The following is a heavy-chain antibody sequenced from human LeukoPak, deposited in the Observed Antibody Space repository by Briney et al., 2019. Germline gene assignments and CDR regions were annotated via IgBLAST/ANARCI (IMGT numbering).Heavy chain of an antibody. CDR3: AKDLPPIFGVVDNWFDP. CDR1: GFTFSSYG. J-gene: IGHJ5*02. V-gene: IGHV3-30*02. Sequence: PGGSLRLSCAASGFTFSSYGMHWVRQAPGKGLEWVAFIRYDGSNKYYADSVKGRFTISRDNCKNTLYLQMNSLRAEDTAVYYCAKDLPPIFGVVDNWFDPWGQGTLVTVSS. D-gene: IGHD3-3*01. CDR2: IRYDGSNK.